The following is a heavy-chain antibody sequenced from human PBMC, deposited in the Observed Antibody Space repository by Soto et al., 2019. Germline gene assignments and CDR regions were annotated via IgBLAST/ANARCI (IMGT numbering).Heavy chain of an antibody. CDR3: ERIASAGKTYFDY. Sequence: QVQLVQSGAEVKKPGASVTVSCKASGYTFTSYNIHWVRQAPGQGLEWMGEINPSGGGTGYAETFQGRVTMTRNPSTRTVYMVLTSLTPEDAAVYYCERIASAGKTYFDYWGQGTLVTVSS. J-gene: IGHJ4*02. V-gene: IGHV1-46*01. D-gene: IGHD6-13*01. CDR2: INPSGGGT. CDR1: GYTFTSYN.